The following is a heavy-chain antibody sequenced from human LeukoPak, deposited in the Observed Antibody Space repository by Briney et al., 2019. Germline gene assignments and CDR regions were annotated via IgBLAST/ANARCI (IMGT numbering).Heavy chain of an antibody. V-gene: IGHV4-38-2*02. J-gene: IGHJ4*02. D-gene: IGHD6-13*01. Sequence: SETLSLTCSVSGYSISSGYYWGWSRQPPGKGLEWIGSMYYRGSTDYSPSLKSRVTVSVDTTKNQFSLELTSVTAADTAVYYCARIGAAGTRYYFDYWSQGTLVTVSS. CDR3: ARIGAAGTRYYFDY. CDR2: MYYRGST. CDR1: GYSISSGYY.